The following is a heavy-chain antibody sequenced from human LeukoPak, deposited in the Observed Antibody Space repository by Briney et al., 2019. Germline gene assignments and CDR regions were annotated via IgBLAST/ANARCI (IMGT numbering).Heavy chain of an antibody. J-gene: IGHJ4*02. CDR1: GGSISSSSYY. CDR3: ASHGKPQLVTGVDY. V-gene: IGHV4-39*01. Sequence: SETLSLTCTVSGGSISSSSYYWGWIRQPPGKGLEWIGSIYYSGSTYYSPSLKSRVTISVDTSKNQFSLKLSSVTAADTAVYYCASHGKPQLVTGVDYWGQGTLVTVSS. D-gene: IGHD6-13*01. CDR2: IYYSGST.